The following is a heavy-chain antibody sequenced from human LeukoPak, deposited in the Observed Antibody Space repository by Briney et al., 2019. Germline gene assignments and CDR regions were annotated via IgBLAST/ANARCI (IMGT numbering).Heavy chain of an antibody. Sequence: GGSLRLSCPAPEYIDGMQWIRQARGKGLEWVAFTRNDESKRDYIESVKGRFIISRDNSKNTLYLQMNSLRVEDTAVYYCAKNMNWGCDFWGQGTLVTVAS. J-gene: IGHJ4*02. D-gene: IGHD3-16*01. CDR1: EYIDG. CDR2: TRNDESKR. CDR3: AKNMNWGCDF. V-gene: IGHV3-30*02.